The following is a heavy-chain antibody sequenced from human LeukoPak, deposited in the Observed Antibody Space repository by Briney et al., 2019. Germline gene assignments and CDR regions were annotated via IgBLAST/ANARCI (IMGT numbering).Heavy chain of an antibody. J-gene: IGHJ5*02. V-gene: IGHV1-46*01. CDR2: IYPRDGST. CDR1: GYTFTSNY. D-gene: IGHD3-22*01. Sequence: ASVKVSCKASGYTFTSNYIHWVRQAPGQGLEWMGMIYPRDGSTIYAQKFQGRVTMTEDTSTDTAYMELSSLRSEDTAVYYCAAKTYYYDSSGSALGWFDPWGQGTLVTVSS. CDR3: AAKTYYYDSSGSALGWFDP.